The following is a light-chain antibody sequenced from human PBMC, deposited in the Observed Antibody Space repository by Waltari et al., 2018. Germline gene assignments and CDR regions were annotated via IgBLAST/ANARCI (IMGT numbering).Light chain of an antibody. J-gene: IGKJ4*01. V-gene: IGKV2-30*02. CDR2: RVS. Sequence: TQSPLSLPVTLGQPASISCKSSRSLVHTDGNTFFYWYHQRPGQSPRRLIYRVSNRDSGVPDRCSGSGAGTDFTLRISRVEAEDVGIYYCMQGTHWPLTFGGGTKVEIK. CDR1: RSLVHTDGNTF. CDR3: MQGTHWPLT.